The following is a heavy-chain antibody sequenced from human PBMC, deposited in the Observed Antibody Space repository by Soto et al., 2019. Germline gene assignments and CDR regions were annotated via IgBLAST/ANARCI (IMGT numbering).Heavy chain of an antibody. J-gene: IGHJ4*02. Sequence: QVQLVQSGAEVKKPGASVKVSCKASGYTFTSYGISWVRQAPGQGLEWMGWISAYNGNTNYAQKLQGRVTMTTDTSTSTAYMELRSLRSDDTAVYYCARDRLLLWFGDLLPSDYWGQGTLVTVSS. CDR2: ISAYNGNT. V-gene: IGHV1-18*01. D-gene: IGHD3-10*01. CDR1: GYTFTSYG. CDR3: ARDRLLLWFGDLLPSDY.